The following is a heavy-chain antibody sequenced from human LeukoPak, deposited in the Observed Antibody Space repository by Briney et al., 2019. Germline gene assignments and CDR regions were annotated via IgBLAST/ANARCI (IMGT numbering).Heavy chain of an antibody. D-gene: IGHD1-26*01. J-gene: IGHJ3*02. Sequence: GGSLRLSCAVSGFTFSSYGMHWVRQAPGKGLEWVSAISGSGGSTYYADSVKGRFTISRDNSKNTLYLQMNSLRAEDTAVYYCAKDPRYSGSYIAFDIWGQGTMVTVSS. V-gene: IGHV3-23*01. CDR2: ISGSGGST. CDR1: GFTFSSYG. CDR3: AKDPRYSGSYIAFDI.